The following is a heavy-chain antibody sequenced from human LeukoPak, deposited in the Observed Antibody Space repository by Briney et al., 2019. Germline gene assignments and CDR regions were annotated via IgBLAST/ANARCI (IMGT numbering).Heavy chain of an antibody. CDR3: ARLDQSQNWFDP. V-gene: IGHV4-59*01. D-gene: IGHD2-2*03. CDR1: GGSISSYY. Sequence: SETLSLTCTVSGGSISSYYWSWIRQPPGKGLEWIGYIYYTGNTNYNPSLKSRVTISVDTSKNQLSLKLSSVTAADTAVYYCARLDQSQNWFDPWGQGTLVTVSS. CDR2: IYYTGNT. J-gene: IGHJ5*02.